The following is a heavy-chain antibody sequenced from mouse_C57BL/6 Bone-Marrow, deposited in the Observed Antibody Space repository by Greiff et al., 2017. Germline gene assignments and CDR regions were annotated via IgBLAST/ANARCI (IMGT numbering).Heavy chain of an antibody. J-gene: IGHJ3*01. D-gene: IGHD2-3*01. CDR1: GYTFTSYD. CDR2: IYPRDGST. CDR3: ARLGGYYPPWFAY. V-gene: IGHV1-85*01. Sequence: VMLVESGPELVKPGASVKLSCKASGYTFTSYDINWVKQRPGQGLEWIGWIYPRDGSTKYNEKFKGKATLTVDTSSSTAYMELHSLTSEDSAVYFCARLGGYYPPWFAYWGQGTLVTVSA.